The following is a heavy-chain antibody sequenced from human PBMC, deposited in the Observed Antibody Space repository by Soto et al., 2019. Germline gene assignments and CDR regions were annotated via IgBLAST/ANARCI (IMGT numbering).Heavy chain of an antibody. CDR1: GGSISSGGYY. V-gene: IGHV4-31*03. CDR3: ARVYGTYYYDSSGYYHFDY. D-gene: IGHD3-22*01. Sequence: QVQLQESGPGLVKPSQTLSLTCTVSGGSISSGGYYWSWIRQHPGKGLEWIGYIYYSGSTYYNPSLKSRVTISVDTSKNQFSLKLSSVTAADTAVYYCARVYGTYYYDSSGYYHFDYWGQGTLVTVSS. J-gene: IGHJ4*02. CDR2: IYYSGST.